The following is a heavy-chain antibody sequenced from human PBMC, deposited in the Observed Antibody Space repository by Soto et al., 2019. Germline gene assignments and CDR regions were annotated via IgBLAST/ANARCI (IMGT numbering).Heavy chain of an antibody. Sequence: ETLSLTCAVYGGSFSGYYWTWIRQPQGTGLKWIGEINNSGRTNCNPSIKSRVTISVDKSKNQFSLKLNSVTAAYTVVYYCARASNKRGYSYGPDYWGQGTLVTVSS. D-gene: IGHD5-18*01. CDR3: ARASNKRGYSYGPDY. V-gene: IGHV4-34*01. CDR1: GGSFSGYY. J-gene: IGHJ4*02. CDR2: INNSGRT.